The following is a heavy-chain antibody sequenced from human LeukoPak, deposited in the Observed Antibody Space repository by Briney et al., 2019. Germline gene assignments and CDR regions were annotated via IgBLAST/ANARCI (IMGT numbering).Heavy chain of an antibody. D-gene: IGHD4-11*01. Sequence: GGSLRLSCTAAGFTFRSYGMHWVRQAPGKGLDWVAGITYDGSKKYYGGSVKGRLTISRDNSKNTLFLQMDSLRPEDTAVYYCARGGGYSNYFALGYWGQGTLVTVSS. CDR2: ITYDGSKK. CDR1: GFTFRSYG. J-gene: IGHJ4*02. CDR3: ARGGGYSNYFALGY. V-gene: IGHV3-30*04.